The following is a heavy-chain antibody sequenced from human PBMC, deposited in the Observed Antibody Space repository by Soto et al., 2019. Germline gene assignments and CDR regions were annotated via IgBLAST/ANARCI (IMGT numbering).Heavy chain of an antibody. CDR3: AKAGNSRSRYCTNGVCYFSDY. V-gene: IGHV3-30*18. Sequence: GGSLRLSCAASGFTFSSYGMHWVRQAPGKGLEWVAVISYDGSNKYYADPVKGRFTISRDNSKNTLYLQMNSLRAEDTAVYYCAKAGNSRSRYCTNGVCYFSDYWGQGTLVTVSS. CDR1: GFTFSSYG. CDR2: ISYDGSNK. J-gene: IGHJ4*02. D-gene: IGHD2-8*01.